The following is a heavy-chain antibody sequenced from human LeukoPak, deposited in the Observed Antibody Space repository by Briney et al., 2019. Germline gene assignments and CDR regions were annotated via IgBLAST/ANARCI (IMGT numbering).Heavy chain of an antibody. CDR1: GFTFRDAL. Sequence: GGSLRLSCAASGFTFRDALMSWVRQAPGKGLEWVGRIKSKTDGGTTDYAAPVKGRFTISRDESKNTLYLQINNLKSADTAVYYCTTRTWADGFDIWGPGTVLTVSS. CDR2: IKSKTDGGTT. J-gene: IGHJ3*02. CDR3: TTRTWADGFDI. V-gene: IGHV3-15*01. D-gene: IGHD2-2*01.